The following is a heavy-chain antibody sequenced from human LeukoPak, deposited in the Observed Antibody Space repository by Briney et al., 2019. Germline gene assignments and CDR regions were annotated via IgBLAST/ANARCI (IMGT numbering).Heavy chain of an antibody. J-gene: IGHJ3*02. CDR1: GSSVSSSSYF. CDR3: ARHYCSGGSCPDAFDI. V-gene: IGHV4-39*01. Sequence: SETLSLTCTVSGSSVSSSSYFWGWIRQPPGKGLEWIGSIYYSGTTCYSPSLKSRVTISVDTSKNQFSLKLNSVTAADTAVYYCARHYCSGGSCPDAFDIWGQGTMVTVSS. D-gene: IGHD2-15*01. CDR2: IYYSGTT.